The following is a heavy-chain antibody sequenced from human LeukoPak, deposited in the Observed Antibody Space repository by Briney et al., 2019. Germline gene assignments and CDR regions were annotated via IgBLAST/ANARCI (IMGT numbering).Heavy chain of an antibody. CDR2: ISGSGGST. D-gene: IGHD3-10*01. CDR1: GFTFSSYA. V-gene: IGHV3-23*01. CDR3: AKDYYGSGRYPTA. J-gene: IGHJ5*02. Sequence: AGSLRLSCAASGFTFSSYAMSWVRQAPGKGREWVSAISGSGGSTYYADSVKGRFTISRDNSKNTPYLQMNSLRAEDTAVYYCAKDYYGSGRYPTAWGQGTLVTVST.